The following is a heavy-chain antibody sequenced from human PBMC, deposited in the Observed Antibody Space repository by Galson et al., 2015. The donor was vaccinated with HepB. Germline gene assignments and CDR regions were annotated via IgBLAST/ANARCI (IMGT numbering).Heavy chain of an antibody. V-gene: IGHV1-24*01. CDR3: ATQAKRGYSYGFPRYFDY. CDR2: FDPEDGET. D-gene: IGHD5-18*01. J-gene: IGHJ4*02. CDR1: GYTLTELS. Sequence: SVKVSCKVSGYTLTELSMHWVRQAPGKGLEWMGGFDPEDGETIYAQKFQGRVTMTEDTSTDTAYMELSSLRSEDTAVYYCATQAKRGYSYGFPRYFDYSGQGSLVTVSS.